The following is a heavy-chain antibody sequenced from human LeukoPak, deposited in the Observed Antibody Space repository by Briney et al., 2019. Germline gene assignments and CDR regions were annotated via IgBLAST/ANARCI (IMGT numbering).Heavy chain of an antibody. J-gene: IGHJ4*02. D-gene: IGHD3-3*01. Sequence: GGSLRLSCAGSGFPLRDYWMHWVRQAPGEGLVWVARIKNDGSDINYADSVKGRFTISRDNAENTLYLQMNSLRADDTAVYYCVRGSGSTYVLFGYWGQGTLVTVSS. CDR2: IKNDGSDI. V-gene: IGHV3-74*01. CDR3: VRGSGSTYVLFGY. CDR1: GFPLRDYW.